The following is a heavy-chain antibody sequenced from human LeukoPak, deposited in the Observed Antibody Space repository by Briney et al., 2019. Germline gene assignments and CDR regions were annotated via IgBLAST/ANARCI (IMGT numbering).Heavy chain of an antibody. D-gene: IGHD3-22*01. V-gene: IGHV3-23*05. Sequence: PGGSLRLSRAASGFMFSRYAMSWVRQAPGKGLEWVSSISTDTDTYYADSVQGRFSISRDNSKNTQYLQMNSLRGEDTAVYYCAKGGMSSSGLGDWGQGTLVTVSS. CDR2: ISTDTDT. J-gene: IGHJ4*02. CDR3: AKGGMSSSGLGD. CDR1: GFMFSRYA.